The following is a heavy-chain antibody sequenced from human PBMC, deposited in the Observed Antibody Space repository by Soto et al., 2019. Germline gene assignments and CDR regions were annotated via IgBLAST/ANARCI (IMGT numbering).Heavy chain of an antibody. D-gene: IGHD2-15*01. CDR3: APLSVSLSGPYGIHV. Sequence: SETLSLTCSVSGYSVSSSDYYWAWIRQPPGKGLEWIGSMLYSGLTYYNPSLKSRVTLSVDTSKNQFTVRLNSVTASDTAVYYCAPLSVSLSGPYGIHVWGQGTTVTVSS. V-gene: IGHV4-39*01. J-gene: IGHJ6*02. CDR2: MLYSGLT. CDR1: GYSVSSSDYY.